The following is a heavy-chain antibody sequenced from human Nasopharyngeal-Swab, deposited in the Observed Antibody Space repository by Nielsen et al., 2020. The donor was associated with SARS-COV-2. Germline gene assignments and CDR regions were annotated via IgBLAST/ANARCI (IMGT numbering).Heavy chain of an antibody. Sequence: WIRQRPGKGLEWVGYIYYSGSSYYNPSLKSRVTISVDTSKNQFCLKLSSVNAADTAVYYCARATMILVAIWVFDIWGQGTMVTVSS. V-gene: IGHV4-31*02. CDR3: ARATMILVAIWVFDI. J-gene: IGHJ3*02. CDR2: IYYSGSS. D-gene: IGHD3-22*01.